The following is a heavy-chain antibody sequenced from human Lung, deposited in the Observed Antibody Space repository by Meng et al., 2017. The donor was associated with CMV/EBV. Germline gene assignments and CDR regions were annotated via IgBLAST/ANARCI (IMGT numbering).Heavy chain of an antibody. CDR2: IIPYFGTA. CDR1: YA. Sequence: YAIGWGRRAPGQGLGWVGGIIPYFGTANYAQNFQGRVTITTDESRSTAYMELSSLRSEDTAVYYCARIGLCSGTTCYTGDYSSRHFDYWGQGTLVTVSS. D-gene: IGHD2-2*02. V-gene: IGHV1-69*05. J-gene: IGHJ4*02. CDR3: ARIGLCSGTTCYTGDYSSRHFDY.